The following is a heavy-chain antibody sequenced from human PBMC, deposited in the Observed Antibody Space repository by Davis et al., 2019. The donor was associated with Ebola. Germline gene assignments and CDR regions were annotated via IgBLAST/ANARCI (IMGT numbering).Heavy chain of an antibody. V-gene: IGHV4-31*03. CDR2: IYYSGST. D-gene: IGHD3-10*01. J-gene: IGHJ5*02. CDR3: AREYYYGSGSYGWFDP. CDR1: GGSISSGGYY. Sequence: PSETLSLTCTVSGGSISSGGYYWSWVRQHPGKGLEWIGYIYYSGSTYYNPSLKSRVTISVDTSKNQFSLKLSSVTAADTAVYYCAREYYYGSGSYGWFDPWGQGTLVTVSS.